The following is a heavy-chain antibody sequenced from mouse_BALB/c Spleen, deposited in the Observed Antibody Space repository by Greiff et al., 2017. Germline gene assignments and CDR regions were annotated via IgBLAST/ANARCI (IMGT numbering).Heavy chain of an antibody. CDR1: GFTFSSYG. J-gene: IGHJ3*01. CDR3: ARDRGNSWFAY. V-gene: IGHV5-6-3*01. CDR2: INSNGGST. Sequence: EVKLVESGGGLVQPGGSLKLSCAASGFTFSSYGMSWVRQTPDKRLELVATINSNGGSTYYPDSVKGRFTISRDNAKNTLYLQMSSLKSEDTAMYYCARDRGNSWFAYWGQGTLVTVSA. D-gene: IGHD3-3*01.